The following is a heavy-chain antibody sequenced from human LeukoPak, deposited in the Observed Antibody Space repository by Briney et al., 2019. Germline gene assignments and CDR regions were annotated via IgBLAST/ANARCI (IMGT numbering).Heavy chain of an antibody. Sequence: ASVKVSCKASGYTLTSYGISWVRQAPGQGLEWMGWISAYNGNTNYAQKLQGRVTMTTDTSTSTAYMELRSLRSDDTAVYYCARVQGYYDSSGYYRFKAFDIWGQGTMVTVSS. D-gene: IGHD3-22*01. CDR2: ISAYNGNT. V-gene: IGHV1-18*01. J-gene: IGHJ3*02. CDR1: GYTLTSYG. CDR3: ARVQGYYDSSGYYRFKAFDI.